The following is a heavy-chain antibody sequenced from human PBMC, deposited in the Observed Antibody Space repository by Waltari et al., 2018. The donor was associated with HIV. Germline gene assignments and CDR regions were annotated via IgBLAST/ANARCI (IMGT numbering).Heavy chain of an antibody. CDR3: TTDLSWNYTPKPNYYYYGMDV. J-gene: IGHJ6*02. CDR2: IKSKTDGGTT. D-gene: IGHD1-7*01. CDR1: GFTFSNAW. V-gene: IGHV3-15*01. Sequence: EVQLVESGGGLVKPGGSLRLSCAASGFTFSNAWMSWVRQAPGKGLEWVGRIKSKTDGGTTDYAAPVKGRFTIARDHSKNTLYLQMNSLKTEDTAVYYCTTDLSWNYTPKPNYYYYGMDVWGQGTTVTVSS.